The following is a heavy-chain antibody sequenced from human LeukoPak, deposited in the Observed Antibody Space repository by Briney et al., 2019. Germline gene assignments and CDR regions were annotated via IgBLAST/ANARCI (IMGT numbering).Heavy chain of an antibody. J-gene: IGHJ4*02. V-gene: IGHV4-4*09. CDR3: ARHVPRTTLFGY. D-gene: IGHD3-10*02. Sequence: SETLSLTCTVSGGSISSYYWSWIRQPPGKGLEWIGYIYTSGSTNYNPSLKSRVTISVDTSKNQFSLKLSSVTAADTAVYYCARHVPRTTLFGYWGQGTLVTVSS. CDR2: IYTSGST. CDR1: GGSISSYY.